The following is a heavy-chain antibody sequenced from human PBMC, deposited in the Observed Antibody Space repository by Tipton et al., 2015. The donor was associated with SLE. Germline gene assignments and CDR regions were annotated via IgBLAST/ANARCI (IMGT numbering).Heavy chain of an antibody. J-gene: IGHJ6*02. D-gene: IGHD1-1*01. CDR2: IYYSGST. V-gene: IGHV4-61*05. CDR1: GGSISSSSYY. Sequence: TLSLTCTVSGGSISSSSYYWGWIRQPPGKGLEWIGYIYYSGSTNYNPSLKSRVTISVDTSKNQFSLKLSSVTAADTAVYYCARQLYYYYGMDVWGQGTTVTVSS. CDR3: ARQLYYYYGMDV.